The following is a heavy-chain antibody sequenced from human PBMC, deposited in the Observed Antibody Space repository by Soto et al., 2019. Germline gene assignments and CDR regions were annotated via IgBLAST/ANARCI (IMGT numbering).Heavy chain of an antibody. V-gene: IGHV1-46*01. Sequence: QEQLVQSGAEVKTPGASVNVSCKASGYSLTKYYVHWVRQAPGQGLEWMAIINPSSGDTTYAQKFQGRVTVTSNTSPGTVYMELRSLTSEDTAIYYCARSEVYYASIAYFDYWGQGTLVTVSS. CDR1: GYSLTKYY. CDR2: INPSSGDT. CDR3: ARSEVYYASIAYFDY. J-gene: IGHJ4*02. D-gene: IGHD3-22*01.